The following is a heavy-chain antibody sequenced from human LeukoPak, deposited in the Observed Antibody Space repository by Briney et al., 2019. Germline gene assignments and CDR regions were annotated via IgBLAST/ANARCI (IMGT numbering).Heavy chain of an antibody. J-gene: IGHJ6*03. CDR1: GYTFTGYY. D-gene: IGHD3-10*01. Sequence: ASVKVSCKASGYTFTGYYMHWVRQAPGKGLEWMGGFDPEDGETIYAQKFQGRVTMTEDTSTDTAYMELSSLRSEDTAVYYCATGGPWFGELFSYMDVWGKGTTVTVSS. CDR3: ATGGPWFGELFSYMDV. V-gene: IGHV1-24*01. CDR2: FDPEDGET.